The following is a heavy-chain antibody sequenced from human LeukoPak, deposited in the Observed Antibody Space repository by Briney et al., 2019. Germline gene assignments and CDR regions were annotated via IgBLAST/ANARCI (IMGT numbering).Heavy chain of an antibody. V-gene: IGHV3-74*01. CDR2: INSDGSST. D-gene: IGHD4-23*01. Sequence: GGSLRLSCAASGFTFSSYWMHWVRQAPGKGPVWVSRINSDGSSTDYADSVKGRFTISRDNAKNTLYLQMNSLRAEDTAMYYCARDKYGGNSNAFDIWGQGTLVTVSS. CDR1: GFTFSSYW. CDR3: ARDKYGGNSNAFDI. J-gene: IGHJ4*02.